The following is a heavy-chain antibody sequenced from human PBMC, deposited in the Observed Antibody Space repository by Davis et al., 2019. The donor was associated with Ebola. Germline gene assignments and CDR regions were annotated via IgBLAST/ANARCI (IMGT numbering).Heavy chain of an antibody. D-gene: IGHD2-15*01. CDR1: GGSISSYY. V-gene: IGHV4-59*08. CDR3: ASLYCNGGSCHGGMDV. Sequence: SETLSLTCTVSGGSISSYYWSWIRQPPGKGLEWIGYIYYSGSTNYNPSLKSRVTISVDTSKNQFSLKLSSVTAADTAVYYCASLYCNGGSCHGGMDVWGQGTTVTVSS. J-gene: IGHJ6*02. CDR2: IYYSGST.